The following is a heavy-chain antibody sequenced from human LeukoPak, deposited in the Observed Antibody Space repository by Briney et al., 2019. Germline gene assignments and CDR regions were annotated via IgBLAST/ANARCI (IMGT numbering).Heavy chain of an antibody. Sequence: RGSLRLSCAASGFTFSSYEMNWVRQAPGKGLEWVSYISSSGSTIYYADSVKGRFTISRDNSETTLYLQMNSLGADDTALYYCARTIAQYTNTWLYYYYGLDVWGQGTTVTVSS. D-gene: IGHD6-13*01. CDR2: ISSSGSTI. CDR1: GFTFSSYE. V-gene: IGHV3-48*03. CDR3: ARTIAQYTNTWLYYYYGLDV. J-gene: IGHJ6*02.